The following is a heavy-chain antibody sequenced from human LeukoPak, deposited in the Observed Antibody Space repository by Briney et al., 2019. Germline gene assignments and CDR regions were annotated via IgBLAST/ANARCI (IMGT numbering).Heavy chain of an antibody. CDR3: AKDRRIQLGAFDY. J-gene: IGHJ4*02. D-gene: IGHD5-18*01. V-gene: IGHV3-23*01. Sequence: PGGSLRLSCAASGFTFSSYAMSWVRQAPGKGLEWVSAISGSGGSTYYADSVKGRFTISRDNSKNTLYLQMNILRAEDMAVYYCAKDRRIQLGAFDYWGQGTLVTVSS. CDR2: ISGSGGST. CDR1: GFTFSSYA.